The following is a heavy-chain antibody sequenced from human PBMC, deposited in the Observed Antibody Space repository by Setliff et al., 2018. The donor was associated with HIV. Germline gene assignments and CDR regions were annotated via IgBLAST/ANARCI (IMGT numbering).Heavy chain of an antibody. Sequence: PSQTLSLTCVISGDSVSSTSGAWTWIRQSPSGGLEWLGRTYYRSEWKNDYAVSLKSRITVNADTSKNQFSLHLKSVTPEDSAVYYCARVHEAQYGYRFDHWGQGILVTVSS. D-gene: IGHD6-25*01. CDR3: ARVHEAQYGYRFDH. CDR1: GDSVSSTSGA. V-gene: IGHV6-1*01. J-gene: IGHJ4*02. CDR2: TYYRSEWKN.